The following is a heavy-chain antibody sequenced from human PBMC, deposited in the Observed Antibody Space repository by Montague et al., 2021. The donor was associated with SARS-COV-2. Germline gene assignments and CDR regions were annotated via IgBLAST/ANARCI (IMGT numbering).Heavy chain of an antibody. CDR3: ARGGRVGTIVVVIAIPYYFDY. D-gene: IGHD2-21*01. V-gene: IGHV4-39*02. Sequence: SETLSLTCTVSGGSISSSSYYWGWIRQPPGKGLERIGSIYYSGSTYYNPSLKSRVTISVDTSKNQFSLKLSSVTAADTAVYYCARGGRVGTIVVVIAIPYYFDYWGQGTLVTVSS. CDR1: GGSISSSSYY. CDR2: IYYSGST. J-gene: IGHJ4*02.